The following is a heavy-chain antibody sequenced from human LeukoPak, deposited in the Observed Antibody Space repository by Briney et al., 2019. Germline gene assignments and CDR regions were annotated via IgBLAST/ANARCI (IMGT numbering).Heavy chain of an antibody. D-gene: IGHD6-13*01. Sequence: GGSLRLSCAASGFTFSSYGMHWVRQAPGKGLEWVAVISYDGSNKYYADSVKGRFTISRDNSKNTLYPQMNSLRAEDTAVYYCARSIAAAGDLYFDYWGQGTLVTVSS. CDR1: GFTFSSYG. CDR2: ISYDGSNK. V-gene: IGHV3-30*03. CDR3: ARSIAAAGDLYFDY. J-gene: IGHJ4*02.